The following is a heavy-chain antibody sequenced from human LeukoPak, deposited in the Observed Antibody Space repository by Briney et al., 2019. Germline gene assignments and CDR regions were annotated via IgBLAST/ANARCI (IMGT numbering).Heavy chain of an antibody. V-gene: IGHV4-34*01. Sequence: SETLSLTCAVYGGSFSGYYWSWIRQPPGKGLEWIGEINHSGSTNYNPSLKSRVTISVDTSKNQFSLKLSSVTAADTAVYYCARKPSMVRGPAYYYYGMDVWGQGTTVTVSS. J-gene: IGHJ6*02. CDR2: INHSGST. CDR3: ARKPSMVRGPAYYYYGMDV. D-gene: IGHD3-10*01. CDR1: GGSFSGYY.